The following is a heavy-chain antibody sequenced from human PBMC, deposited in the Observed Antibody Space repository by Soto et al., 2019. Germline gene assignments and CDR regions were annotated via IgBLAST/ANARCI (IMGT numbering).Heavy chain of an antibody. CDR1: GFTFSNYA. V-gene: IGHV3-64D*06. D-gene: IGHD3-9*01. J-gene: IGHJ4*02. Sequence: QAGGSLRLSCSVSGFTFSNYAMHWVRQAPGEGLEYVSGITSDGDNTYHADTVKGRFTISRDNSKNTLYLQMSSLRVEDTAIYYCVKGNQLLRYYFEFWGQGTLVTVSS. CDR3: VKGNQLLRYYFEF. CDR2: ITSDGDNT.